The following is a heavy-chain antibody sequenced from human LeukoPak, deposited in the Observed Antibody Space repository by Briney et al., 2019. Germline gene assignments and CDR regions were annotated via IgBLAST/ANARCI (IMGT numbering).Heavy chain of an antibody. V-gene: IGHV3-23*01. CDR1: AFTFRSYA. CDR2: ISGSGGST. Sequence: GGSLRLSCAASAFTFRSYARIWVRQAPGKGREWVSGISGSGGSTYYSDSAKGRFTISRDNSKNTLYLQMNSLRAEDTAVYYCAKGAASRGYTYVANWGQGTLVTVSS. CDR3: AKGAASRGYTYVAN. J-gene: IGHJ4*02. D-gene: IGHD5-18*01.